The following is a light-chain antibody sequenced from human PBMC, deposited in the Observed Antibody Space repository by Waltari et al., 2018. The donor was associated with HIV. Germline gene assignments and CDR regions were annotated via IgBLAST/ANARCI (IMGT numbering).Light chain of an antibody. Sequence: DIQMTQSPSSLSASVGDTVSITCRASQDISNSVSWVQQQPGKVPKLLVHGAFILQRGVPSRFRGSGSGTDYTLTISVLQAEDFATYFCQQYYGVPLTFGGGTRVDI. CDR2: GAF. CDR3: QQYYGVPLT. CDR1: QDISNS. V-gene: IGKV1-NL1*01. J-gene: IGKJ4*01.